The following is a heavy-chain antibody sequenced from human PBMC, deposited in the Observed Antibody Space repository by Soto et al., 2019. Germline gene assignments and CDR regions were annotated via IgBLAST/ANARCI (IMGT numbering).Heavy chain of an antibody. CDR1: GGSITGYY. D-gene: IGHD3-10*01. J-gene: IGHJ4*02. CDR3: ATGRVYFGSEY. CDR2: IYYNGNI. Sequence: QVQLQESGPGLVKPLETLSLTCTVPGGSITGYYWSWVRQPPGKGLEWIGYIYYNGNINYNPSLKSRLTISLDTSKIQFSLRLSSVTAADTAVYYCATGRVYFGSEYWGQGTLVTVSS. V-gene: IGHV4-59*01.